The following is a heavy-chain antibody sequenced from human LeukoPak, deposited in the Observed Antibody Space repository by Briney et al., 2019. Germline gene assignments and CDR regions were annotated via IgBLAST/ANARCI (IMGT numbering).Heavy chain of an antibody. Sequence: GGSLRLSCAASGFTVSSNYMSWVRQAPGKGLEWVSAISDSGGSTYYADSVKGRFTISRDNSKNTLYLQMNSLRAEDTAVYYCAKDSSGSSIFDYWGQGTLVTVSS. CDR3: AKDSSGSSIFDY. D-gene: IGHD1-26*01. CDR1: GFTVSSNY. J-gene: IGHJ4*02. CDR2: ISDSGGST. V-gene: IGHV3-23*01.